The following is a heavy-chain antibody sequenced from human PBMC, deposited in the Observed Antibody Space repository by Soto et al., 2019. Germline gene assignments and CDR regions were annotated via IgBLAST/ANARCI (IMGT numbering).Heavy chain of an antibody. CDR3: AKGRGGSGSLTPRVDF. V-gene: IGHV3-23*01. D-gene: IGHD3-10*01. Sequence: EVQLLESGGGLVQPGGSLRLSCAASGFTFNNYAMTWVRQAPGKGLEWVSAISGGGDTTSYADSVKGRFTVSREGSKNTRYLRMCSLRAEGTALYYCAKGRGGSGSLTPRVDFWGQGTLVTVSS. J-gene: IGHJ4*02. CDR2: ISGGGDTT. CDR1: GFTFNNYA.